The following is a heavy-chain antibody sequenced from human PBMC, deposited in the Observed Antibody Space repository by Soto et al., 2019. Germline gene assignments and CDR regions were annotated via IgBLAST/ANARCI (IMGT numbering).Heavy chain of an antibody. CDR3: ARSEDFWSGYYYYYYGMDV. J-gene: IGHJ6*02. CDR2: INAGNGNT. V-gene: IGHV1-3*01. D-gene: IGHD3-3*01. Sequence: GSSVKVSCKASGYTFTSYAMHWVRQAPGQRLEWMGWINAGNGNTKYSQKFQGRVTITRDTSASTAYMELSSLRSEGTAVYYCARSEDFWSGYYYYYYGMDVWGQGTTVTVSS. CDR1: GYTFTSYA.